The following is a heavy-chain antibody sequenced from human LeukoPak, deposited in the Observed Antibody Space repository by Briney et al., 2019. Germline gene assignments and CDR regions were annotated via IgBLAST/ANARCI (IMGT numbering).Heavy chain of an antibody. CDR1: GVSISIYY. CDR2: IYYSGST. J-gene: IGHJ4*02. V-gene: IGHV4-59*01. CDR3: ARTEYYFDH. D-gene: IGHD3-10*01. Sequence: SETLSLTCTVSGVSISIYYWSWIRQPPGKGLEWIGYIYYSGSTNYNPSLKSRITMSVDTSKNQFSLKLSSVTAADTAVYYCARTEYYFDHWGQGTLVTVSS.